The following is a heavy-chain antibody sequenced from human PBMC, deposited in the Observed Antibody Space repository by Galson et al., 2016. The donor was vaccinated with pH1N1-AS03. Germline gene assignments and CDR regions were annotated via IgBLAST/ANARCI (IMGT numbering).Heavy chain of an antibody. CDR3: ARLPSYYGSGNHWFDP. Sequence: SVKVSCKVSGGIFRSDAISWVRQAPGQGLEWMGRIIAIFGTANYPQKFQGRVTITADESTNTVYLELSSLTSEDTAVYYSARLPSYYGSGNHWFDPWGQGTLVTVSS. CDR1: GGIFRSDA. D-gene: IGHD3-10*01. J-gene: IGHJ5*02. CDR2: IIAIFGTA. V-gene: IGHV1-69*13.